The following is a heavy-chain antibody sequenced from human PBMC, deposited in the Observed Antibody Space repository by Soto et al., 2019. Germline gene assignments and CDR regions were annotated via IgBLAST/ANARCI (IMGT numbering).Heavy chain of an antibody. V-gene: IGHV3-15*07. D-gene: IGHD1-26*01. CDR2: VKSKTDGGSA. CDR1: GFPFSNAW. J-gene: IGHJ4*01. CDR3: TTDSRTTLPEIRFDY. Sequence: PGGSLRLSCAASGFPFSNAWINWVRQTPGTGLQWVGRVKSKTDGGSADYAAPVKGRFAVSRDDSKNIVYLQMNSLKIEDTGVYYCTTDSRTTLPEIRFDYWGHGTQVTVSS.